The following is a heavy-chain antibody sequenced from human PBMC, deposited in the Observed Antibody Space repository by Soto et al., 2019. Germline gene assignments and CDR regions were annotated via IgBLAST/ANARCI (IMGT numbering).Heavy chain of an antibody. Sequence: EVNLVESGVGLVQPGGSLRLSCAASGFTVSCDVMSWVRQAPGKGLEWVSVIYTDGTTYYEESVKGRFIISRDNSKNTVDLQMNSLRAEDTAIYYCASTVRPLPGITVAGMIYDWGQGTLVTFSA. D-gene: IGHD6-19*01. V-gene: IGHV3-66*01. CDR3: ASTVRPLPGITVAGMIYD. J-gene: IGHJ4*02. CDR1: GFTVSCDV. CDR2: IYTDGTT.